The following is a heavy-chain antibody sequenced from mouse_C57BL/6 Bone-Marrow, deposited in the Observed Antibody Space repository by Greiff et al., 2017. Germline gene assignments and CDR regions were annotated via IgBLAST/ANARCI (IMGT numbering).Heavy chain of an antibody. J-gene: IGHJ2*01. D-gene: IGHD4-1*01. V-gene: IGHV5-9-1*02. CDR3: TPNWDPFDY. CDR1: GFTFSSYA. CDR2: ISSGGDYI. Sequence: DVQLVESGEGLVKPGGSLKLSCAASGFTFSSYAMSWVRQTPEKRLEWVAYISSGGDYIYYADTEKGRFTISRDNARNTLYLQMSSLKSEDTAMYYCTPNWDPFDYWGQGTTLTVSS.